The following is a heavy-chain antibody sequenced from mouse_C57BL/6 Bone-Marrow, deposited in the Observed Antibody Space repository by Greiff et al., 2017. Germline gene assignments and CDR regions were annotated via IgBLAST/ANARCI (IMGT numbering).Heavy chain of an antibody. Sequence: QVQLQQSGTDLVKPGASVKLSCKASGYTFTSYWMPWVKQRPGQGLEWIGNINPSNGCTNYNEKFKSRATLTVDKSSSTAYMQLSSLTSEDAAVYYCARYSNCFAYWGQGTLVTVSA. V-gene: IGHV1-53*01. J-gene: IGHJ3*01. CDR1: GYTFTSYW. D-gene: IGHD2-5*01. CDR2: INPSNGCT. CDR3: ARYSNCFAY.